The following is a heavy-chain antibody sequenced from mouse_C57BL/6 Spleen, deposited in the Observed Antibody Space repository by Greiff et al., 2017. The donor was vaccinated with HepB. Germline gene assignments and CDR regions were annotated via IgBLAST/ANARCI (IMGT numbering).Heavy chain of an antibody. CDR3: ARGLGQGYFDV. V-gene: IGHV3-6*01. D-gene: IGHD3-3*01. CDR1: GYSITSGYY. J-gene: IGHJ1*03. Sequence: EVKLMESGPGLVKPSQSLSLTCSVTGYSITSGYYWNWIRQFPGNKLEWMGYISYDGSNNYNPSLKNRISITRDTSKNQFFLKLNSVTTEDTATYYCARGLGQGYFDVWGTGTTVTVSS. CDR2: ISYDGSN.